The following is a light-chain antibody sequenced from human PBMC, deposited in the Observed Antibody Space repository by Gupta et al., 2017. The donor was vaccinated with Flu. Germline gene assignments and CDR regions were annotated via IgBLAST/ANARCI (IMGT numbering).Light chain of an antibody. V-gene: IGKV3-20*01. J-gene: IGKJ1*01. Sequence: ERVILSCRASQTISRNSVAWYQQKPGQAPRLLIYGASSRATGIPDRYSGSGSGTDFSLTISGLEPEDIAVYYCQQYGSSPQTFGQGTKVEI. CDR2: GAS. CDR3: QQYGSSPQT. CDR1: QTISRNS.